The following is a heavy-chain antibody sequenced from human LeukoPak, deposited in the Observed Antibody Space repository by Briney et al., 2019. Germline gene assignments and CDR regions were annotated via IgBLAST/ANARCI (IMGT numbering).Heavy chain of an antibody. CDR2: FSSSSSYI. D-gene: IGHD2-15*01. J-gene: IGHJ6*03. V-gene: IGHV3-21*01. Sequence: GGSLRLSCAASGFTFSSYSMNWVRQAPGKGLEWVSSFSSSSSYIYYADSVKGRFTISRDNAKNSLYLQMNSLRAEDTAVYYCARLDCSGGSCYWSENYYMDVWGKGTTVTVSS. CDR1: GFTFSSYS. CDR3: ARLDCSGGSCYWSENYYMDV.